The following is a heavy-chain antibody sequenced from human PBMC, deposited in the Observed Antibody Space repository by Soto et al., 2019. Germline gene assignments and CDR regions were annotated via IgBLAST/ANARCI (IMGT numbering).Heavy chain of an antibody. Sequence: QVQLVQSGAEVKKPGSSVKVSCKASGGTFSNYPISWVRQAPGQGLEWMGGIIPIVGTVNYAQKFQGRVTMTADESTSTAYMELSSLRSEDTAVYYCARGNHRWLQLWYFDLWGRGTLVTVSS. CDR3: ARGNHRWLQLWYFDL. CDR2: IIPIVGTV. CDR1: GGTFSNYP. J-gene: IGHJ2*01. D-gene: IGHD5-12*01. V-gene: IGHV1-69*12.